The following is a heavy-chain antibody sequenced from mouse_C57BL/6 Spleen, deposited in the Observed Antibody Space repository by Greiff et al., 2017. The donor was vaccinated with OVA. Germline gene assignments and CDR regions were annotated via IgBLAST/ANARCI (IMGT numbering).Heavy chain of an antibody. Sequence: QVQLQQSGAELVKPGASVKLSCKASGYTFTEYTIHWVKQRSGQGLEWIGWFYPGSGSIKYNEKFKDKATLTADNSSSTVYMELSRLTSEDSAVYFCARHEAPIYYGKAWYFDVWGTGTTVTVSS. D-gene: IGHD2-1*01. J-gene: IGHJ1*03. CDR1: GYTFTEYT. CDR2: FYPGSGSI. V-gene: IGHV1-62-2*01. CDR3: ARHEAPIYYGKAWYFDV.